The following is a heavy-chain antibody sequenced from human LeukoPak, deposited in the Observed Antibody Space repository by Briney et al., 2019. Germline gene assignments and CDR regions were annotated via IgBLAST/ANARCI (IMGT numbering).Heavy chain of an antibody. CDR3: AREGASGLDDAFDS. J-gene: IGHJ3*02. Sequence: SETLSLTCTVSGGSISSYYWSWIRQPPGKGLEWIGSIYYSGSTYYNPSLKSRVTISVDTSKNQFSLKLSSVTAADTAVYYCAREGASGLDDAFDSWGQGTMVTVSS. V-gene: IGHV4-39*07. CDR2: IYYSGST. D-gene: IGHD3-10*01. CDR1: GGSISSYY.